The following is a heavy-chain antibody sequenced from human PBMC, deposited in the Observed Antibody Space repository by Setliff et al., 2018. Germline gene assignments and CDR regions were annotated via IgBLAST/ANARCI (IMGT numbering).Heavy chain of an antibody. Sequence: ASVKVSCKASGYTFTSYAFSWVRQAPGQGLEWMGWISAYNGNTNYAQKFQGRVTMTTDTSTSTAYMELSSLRSEDTAVYYCARGYRGYYNFWSGSQGANWFDPWGQGTLVTVSS. J-gene: IGHJ5*02. D-gene: IGHD3-3*01. CDR1: GYTFTSYA. CDR2: ISAYNGNT. CDR3: ARGYRGYYNFWSGSQGANWFDP. V-gene: IGHV1-18*01.